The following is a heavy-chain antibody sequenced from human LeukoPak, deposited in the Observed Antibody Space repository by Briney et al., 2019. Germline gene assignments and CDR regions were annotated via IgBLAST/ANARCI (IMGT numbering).Heavy chain of an antibody. D-gene: IGHD2-2*01. V-gene: IGHV1-69*13. CDR1: GGTFSSYA. Sequence: ASVKVSCKASGGTFSSYAISWVRQAPGQGLEWMEGIIPIFGTANYAQKFQGRVTITADESTSTAYMELSSLRSEDTAVYYCARGSVVVPAARHQYNWFDPWGQGTLVTVSS. CDR2: IIPIFGTA. J-gene: IGHJ5*02. CDR3: ARGSVVVPAARHQYNWFDP.